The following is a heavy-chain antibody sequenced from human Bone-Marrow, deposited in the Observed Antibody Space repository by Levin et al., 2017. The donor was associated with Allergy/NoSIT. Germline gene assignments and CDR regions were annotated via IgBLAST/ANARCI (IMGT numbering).Heavy chain of an antibody. CDR3: ARYGGQNIYYFDY. V-gene: IGHV4-39*01. CDR1: GTSIRSTGYY. Sequence: SQTLSLTCSVSGTSIRSTGYYWGWIRQSPGNGLEWIGNIFYRGTTNYNPSLHGRVTMSVDTSKNQFFLQLTSVTAADTAVYYCARYGGQNIYYFDYWGQGTLVTVSS. CDR2: IFYRGTT. D-gene: IGHD4/OR15-4a*01. J-gene: IGHJ4*02.